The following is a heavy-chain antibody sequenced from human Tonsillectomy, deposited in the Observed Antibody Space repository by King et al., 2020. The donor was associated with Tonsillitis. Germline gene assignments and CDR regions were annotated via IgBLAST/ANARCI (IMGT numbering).Heavy chain of an antibody. CDR1: GFTFSSYG. Sequence: VQLVESGGGVVQPGRSLRLSCAASGFTFSSYGMHWVRQAPGKGLEWVAVMSYDGNNKYYADSVKGRFTISRDNCKNTLYLQVNSLRAEDTAVYYCAKGGYSYGWSYFDYWGQGTLVTVSS. J-gene: IGHJ4*02. V-gene: IGHV3-30*18. CDR2: MSYDGNNK. D-gene: IGHD5-18*01. CDR3: AKGGYSYGWSYFDY.